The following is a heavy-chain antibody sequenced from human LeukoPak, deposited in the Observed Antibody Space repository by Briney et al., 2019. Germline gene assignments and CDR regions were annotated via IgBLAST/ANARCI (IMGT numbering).Heavy chain of an antibody. CDR2: LSSDNYTI. V-gene: IGHV3-48*01. CDR3: ARVATDGGGFDP. CDR1: GITFSSYS. J-gene: IGHJ5*02. D-gene: IGHD3-16*01. Sequence: GGSLRLSCAASGITFSSYSMNWVRQAPGKGLEWISYLSSDNYTIYYADSVKGRSIISRDNAKDSLYLQMNSLRAEDTAVYYCARVATDGGGFDPWGQGTLVTVSS.